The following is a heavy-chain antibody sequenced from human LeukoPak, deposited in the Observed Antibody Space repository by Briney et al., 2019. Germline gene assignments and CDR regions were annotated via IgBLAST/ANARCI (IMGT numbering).Heavy chain of an antibody. D-gene: IGHD2-2*01. CDR2: IYYSGST. CDR3: ARVYCSSTSCYLGWFDP. Sequence: PSETLSLTCSVSGGSISSYYWSWIRQPPGKGLEWIGYIYYSGSTNYNPSLKSRVTISVDTSKNQFSLKLSSVTAADTAVYYCARVYCSSTSCYLGWFDPWGQGTLVTVSS. V-gene: IGHV4-59*01. CDR1: GGSISSYY. J-gene: IGHJ5*02.